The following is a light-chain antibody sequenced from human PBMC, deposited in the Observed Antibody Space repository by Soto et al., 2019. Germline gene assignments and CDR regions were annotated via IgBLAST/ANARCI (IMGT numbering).Light chain of an antibody. V-gene: IGLV4-69*01. CDR3: QTWGTGTPWV. CDR2: LNSDGSH. J-gene: IGLJ3*02. CDR1: SGHSNYA. Sequence: QSVLTQSPSASASLGASVKLTCTLSSGHSNYAIAWHQQQPEKGPPYLMKLNSDGSHSQGDGIPDRFSGSSSGAERYLTIPSLPSEDEADYYCQTWGTGTPWVFGGGTKLTVL.